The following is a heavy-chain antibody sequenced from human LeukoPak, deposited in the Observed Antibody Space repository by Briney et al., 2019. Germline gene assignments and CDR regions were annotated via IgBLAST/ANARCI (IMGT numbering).Heavy chain of an antibody. CDR2: ISSSSSYI. J-gene: IGHJ6*03. Sequence: NPGGSLRLSCAASGFTFSSYSMNWVRQAPGKGLEWVSSISSSSSYIYYADSVKGRFTISRDNAKNSLYLQMNSLRAEDTAVYYCAKDPGTTTYPLYYYYMDVWGKGTTVTISS. D-gene: IGHD1/OR15-1a*01. V-gene: IGHV3-21*04. CDR1: GFTFSSYS. CDR3: AKDPGTTTYPLYYYYMDV.